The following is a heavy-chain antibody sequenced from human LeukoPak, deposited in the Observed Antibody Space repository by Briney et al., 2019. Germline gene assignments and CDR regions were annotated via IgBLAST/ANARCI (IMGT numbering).Heavy chain of an antibody. J-gene: IGHJ6*03. D-gene: IGHD4-17*01. Sequence: GGSLRLSCAASGFTFSSHSMNWVRQAPGKGLEWVGRIKSKTDGGTTDYAAPVKGRFTISRDDSKNTLYLQMNSLKTEDTAVYYCTTLSYGDYGDYYYYYYMDVWGKGTTVTVSS. CDR1: GFTFSSHS. V-gene: IGHV3-15*01. CDR2: IKSKTDGGTT. CDR3: TTLSYGDYGDYYYYYYMDV.